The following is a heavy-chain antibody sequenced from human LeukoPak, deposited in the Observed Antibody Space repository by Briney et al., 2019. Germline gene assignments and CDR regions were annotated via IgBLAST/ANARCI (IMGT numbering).Heavy chain of an antibody. V-gene: IGHV3-21*01. CDR2: ISSSSSYI. Sequence: PGGSLRLSCAASGFTFSSYSMNWVRQAPGKGLEWVSSISSSSSYIYYADSVKGRSTISRDNAKNSLYLQMNSLRAEDTAVYYCARDFPAHYLWGSSLDYWGQGTLVTVSS. CDR3: ARDFPAHYLWGSSLDY. J-gene: IGHJ4*02. D-gene: IGHD3-16*01. CDR1: GFTFSSYS.